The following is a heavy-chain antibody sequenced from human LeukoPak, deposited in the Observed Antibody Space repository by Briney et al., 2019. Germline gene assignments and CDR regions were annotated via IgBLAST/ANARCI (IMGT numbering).Heavy chain of an antibody. Sequence: SQTLSLTCAISGDSVSSNSAAWNWIRQSPSRGLEWLGRTYYRSKWYDDYAVSVKSRITINPDTSKNQFSLQLNSVTPEDMAVYYCARANYDFWSGYYGYYYYGMDVWGQGTTVTVSS. CDR2: TYYRSKWYD. V-gene: IGHV6-1*01. D-gene: IGHD3-3*01. CDR3: ARANYDFWSGYYGYYYYGMDV. J-gene: IGHJ6*02. CDR1: GDSVSSNSAA.